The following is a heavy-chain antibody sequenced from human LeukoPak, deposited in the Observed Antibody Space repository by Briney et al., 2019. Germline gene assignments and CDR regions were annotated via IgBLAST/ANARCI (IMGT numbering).Heavy chain of an antibody. D-gene: IGHD3-22*01. V-gene: IGHV1-2*02. Sequence: GASVKVSCKASGYTFTSYYMHWVRQAPGQGLEWMGWINPNSGGTNYAQKFQGRVTMTRDTSISTAYMELSRLRSDDTAVYYCARTDSSGYAPFDIWGQGTMVTVSS. CDR2: INPNSGGT. CDR3: ARTDSSGYAPFDI. J-gene: IGHJ3*02. CDR1: GYTFTSYY.